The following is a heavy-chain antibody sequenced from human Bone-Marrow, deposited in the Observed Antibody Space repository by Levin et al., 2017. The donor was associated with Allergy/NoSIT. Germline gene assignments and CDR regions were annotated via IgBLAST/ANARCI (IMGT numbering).Heavy chain of an antibody. V-gene: IGHV4-31*02. Sequence: SETLSLTCTVSGASVSSSGFYWTWIRQYPGTGLEWIGHIYYPGNTSYNPSLKSRVSISEDRSKNQFSLKLDSVTAADTAVYYCARESVYYGSGSWVDCWGQGTLVTVSS. CDR1: GASVSSSGFY. J-gene: IGHJ4*02. CDR3: ARESVYYGSGSWVDC. CDR2: IYYPGNT. D-gene: IGHD3-10*01.